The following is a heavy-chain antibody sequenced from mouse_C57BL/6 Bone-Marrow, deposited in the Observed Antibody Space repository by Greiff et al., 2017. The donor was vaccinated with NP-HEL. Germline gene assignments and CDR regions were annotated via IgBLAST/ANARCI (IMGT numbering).Heavy chain of an antibody. Sequence: VQLQQSGAELARPGASVKLSCKASGYTFTSYGISWVKQRTGQGLEWIGEIYPSSGNTYYNEKLKGKATLTADKSSSTAYMELRSLTSEDSAVYFCAGGWLLAWFAYWGQGTLVTVSA. V-gene: IGHV1-81*01. CDR3: AGGWLLAWFAY. CDR1: GYTFTSYG. J-gene: IGHJ3*01. D-gene: IGHD2-3*01. CDR2: IYPSSGNT.